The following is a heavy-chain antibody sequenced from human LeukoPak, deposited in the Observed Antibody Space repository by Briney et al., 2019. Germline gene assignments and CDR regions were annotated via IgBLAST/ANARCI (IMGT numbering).Heavy chain of an antibody. D-gene: IGHD3-10*01. CDR3: ARARAQLYGSGSYYFDY. CDR1: GGSFSGYY. J-gene: IGHJ4*02. V-gene: IGHV4-34*01. CDR2: INHSGST. Sequence: SETLSLTCAVYGGSFSGYYWSWIRQPPGKGLEWIGEINHSGSTNYNPSLKSRVTISVDTSKNQFSLKLSSVTAADTAVYYCARARAQLYGSGSYYFDYWGQGTLVTVSS.